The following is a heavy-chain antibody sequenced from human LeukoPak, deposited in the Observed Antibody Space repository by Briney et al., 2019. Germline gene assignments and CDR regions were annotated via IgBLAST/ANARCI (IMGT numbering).Heavy chain of an antibody. Sequence: SETLSLTCSVSGGSMSDSITWGWVRQPPGKGLEWLANIHDDGRTAPNPSLRSRLTVSQDRSKNQFSLKVSSVTAADTAFYYCAKVLTAAGLDLWGQGILVTVSS. CDR3: AKVLTAAGLDL. CDR2: IHDDGRT. D-gene: IGHD6-25*01. CDR1: GGSMSDSIT. V-gene: IGHV4/OR15-8*01. J-gene: IGHJ5*02.